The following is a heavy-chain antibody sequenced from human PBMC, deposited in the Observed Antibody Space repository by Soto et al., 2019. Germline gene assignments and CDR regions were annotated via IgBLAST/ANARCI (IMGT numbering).Heavy chain of an antibody. CDR1: GYSFTSYW. V-gene: IGHV5-51*01. CDR3: ATTYYDFWSGHYYYYGMDV. Sequence: GESLKISCKGSGYSFTSYWIGWVRQMPGKGLEWMGIIYPGDSDTRYSPSFQGQVTISADKSISTAYLQWSSLKASDTGMYYCATTYYDFWSGHYYYYGMDVWGQWTTVTVSS. CDR2: IYPGDSDT. J-gene: IGHJ6*02. D-gene: IGHD3-3*01.